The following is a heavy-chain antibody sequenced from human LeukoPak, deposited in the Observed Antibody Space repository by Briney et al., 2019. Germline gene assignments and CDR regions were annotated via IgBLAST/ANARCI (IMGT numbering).Heavy chain of an antibody. D-gene: IGHD3-3*01. CDR3: ARPSGISWSGYPDYFDY. CDR1: GFTFTTYS. J-gene: IGHJ4*02. Sequence: PGGSLRLSCAASGFTFTTYSMNWVRQAPGKGLEWVSSISSSRSYIYYSDSVKGRFTISRDNAKNSLYLQMNSLRAEDTAVYYCARPSGISWSGYPDYFDYWGQGTLVTVSS. CDR2: ISSSRSYI. V-gene: IGHV3-21*01.